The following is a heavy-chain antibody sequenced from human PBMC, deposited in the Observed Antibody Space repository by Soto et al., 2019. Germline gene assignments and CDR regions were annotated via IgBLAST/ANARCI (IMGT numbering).Heavy chain of an antibody. V-gene: IGHV4-59*08. J-gene: IGHJ4*02. D-gene: IGHD1-1*01. CDR3: ARRYGYSFVY. Sequence: PSETLSLTCTVSGGSISSYYWSWIRQPPGKGLEWIGYIYNSGRTNYNPSLKSRVTISVDTSKNQFSLKLSSVTAADTAVYYCARRYGYSFVYWGQGTLVTVSS. CDR2: IYNSGRT. CDR1: GGSISSYY.